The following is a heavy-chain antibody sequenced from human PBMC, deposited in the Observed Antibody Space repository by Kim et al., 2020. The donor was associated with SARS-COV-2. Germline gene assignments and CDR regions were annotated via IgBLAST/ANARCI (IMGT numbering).Heavy chain of an antibody. V-gene: IGHV3-33*02. D-gene: IGHD3-16*01. CDR1: GFTFISYG. CDR2: IWNDGSNK. J-gene: IGHJ4*02. CDR3: ARGLGGRGLFYSDY. Sequence: GGSLRLSCTVSGFTFISYGFHWVCQAPGKGLEWVSLIWNDGSNKYYNADSAKDRFTVTRDNYKGTLFLQMNNLRADDTAVYYCARGLGGRGLFYSDYWGQGTLVTVST.